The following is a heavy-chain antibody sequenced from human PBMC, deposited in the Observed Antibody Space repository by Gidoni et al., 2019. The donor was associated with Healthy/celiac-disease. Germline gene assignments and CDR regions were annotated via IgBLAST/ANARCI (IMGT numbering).Heavy chain of an antibody. CDR1: GYTFTGYY. J-gene: IGHJ4*02. D-gene: IGHD6-13*01. CDR3: ARDAKVVGRQLVPLPCY. Sequence: QLVQSGAEVKKPGASVKVSCKASGYTFTGYYMHWVRQAPGQGLEWMGWINPNSGGTNYAQKFQGRVTMTRDTSISTAYMELSRLRSDDTAVYYCARDAKVVGRQLVPLPCYWGQGTLVTVSS. CDR2: INPNSGGT. V-gene: IGHV1-2*02.